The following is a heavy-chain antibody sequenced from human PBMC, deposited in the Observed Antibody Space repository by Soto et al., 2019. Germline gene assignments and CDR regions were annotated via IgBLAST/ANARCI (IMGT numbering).Heavy chain of an antibody. J-gene: IGHJ2*01. D-gene: IGHD3-22*01. CDR2: IVPSGGST. CDR3: ARSAYDDSGFYSSYWYFDL. CDR1: GYTFTKNY. V-gene: IGHV1-46*01. Sequence: QVRLVQSGAEVQKPGASVKVSCKASGYTFTKNYIHWVRQAPGQGLEWMGIIVPSGGSTNYAPKFHGRVTMTRDTSTSTLYMELSSLRSEDTAVYYCARSAYDDSGFYSSYWYFDLWGRGTLVTVSS.